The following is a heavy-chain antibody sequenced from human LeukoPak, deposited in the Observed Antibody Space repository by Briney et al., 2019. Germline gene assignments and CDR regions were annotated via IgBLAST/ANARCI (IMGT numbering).Heavy chain of an antibody. CDR3: AKEGSTADHFDY. CDR1: GFTFSSYE. CDR2: ISSSGSTI. J-gene: IGHJ4*02. V-gene: IGHV3-48*03. Sequence: GGSLRLSCAASGFTFSSYEMNWVRQAPGKGLEWVSYISSSGSTIYYADSVKGRFTISRDNAKNSLYLQMNSLRAEDTAVYYCAKEGSTADHFDYWGQGTLVTVSS. D-gene: IGHD2-2*01.